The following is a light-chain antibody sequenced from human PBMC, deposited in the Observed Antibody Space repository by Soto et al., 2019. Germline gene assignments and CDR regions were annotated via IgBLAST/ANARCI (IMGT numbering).Light chain of an antibody. Sequence: DIQMTQSPSSLSASVGDRVTITCQASQDIRNYLNWYQQKPGKAPKLLIYDASYLEPGVPSRCSGRVDGTHFSFIISTLQPEDVATYYCQHYDNLPLLTFGGGTKVELK. J-gene: IGKJ4*01. V-gene: IGKV1-33*01. CDR3: QHYDNLPLLT. CDR1: QDIRNY. CDR2: DAS.